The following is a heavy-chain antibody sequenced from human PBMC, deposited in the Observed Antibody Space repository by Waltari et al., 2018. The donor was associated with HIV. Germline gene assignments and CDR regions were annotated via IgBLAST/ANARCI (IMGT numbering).Heavy chain of an antibody. V-gene: IGHV3-7*01. D-gene: IGHD3-22*01. Sequence: EVQLVESGGGLVQPGESLRLSCAASGFTFSSHWMSWVRQAPGKGLEWVANIKPEGSETYCVDSVKGRFTISRDNAKTSLYLKMNSLRAEDTAVYFCAREYFYESSGYYYRSTFDYWGQGTLVTVSS. CDR2: IKPEGSET. J-gene: IGHJ4*02. CDR1: GFTFSSHW. CDR3: AREYFYESSGYYYRSTFDY.